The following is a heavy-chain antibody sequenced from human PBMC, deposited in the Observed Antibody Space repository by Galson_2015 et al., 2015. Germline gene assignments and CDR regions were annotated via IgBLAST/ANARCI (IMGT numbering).Heavy chain of an antibody. Sequence: SLRLSCAASGFTFSSYWMHWVRQAPGKGLVWVSRINSDGSSTSYADSVKGRFTISRDNAKNTLYLQMNSLRAEDTAVYYCAGSPFTVTTSGYYYGMDVWGQGTTVTVSS. CDR3: AGSPFTVTTSGYYYGMDV. V-gene: IGHV3-74*01. CDR1: GFTFSSYW. J-gene: IGHJ6*02. D-gene: IGHD4-17*01. CDR2: INSDGSST.